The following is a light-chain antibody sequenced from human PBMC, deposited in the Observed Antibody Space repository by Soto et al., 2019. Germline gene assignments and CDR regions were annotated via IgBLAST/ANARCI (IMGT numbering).Light chain of an antibody. CDR3: PRYASARGT. J-gene: IGKJ3*01. Sequence: IVWTECPGTLSLSPGERATLSCRASQSVSSSYLAWYQQKPGQAPRLLIYGASSRATGIPDRFSGSGSGTDFTLTIRKPDPAALAVYYCPRYASARGTFGPGTKVDIK. V-gene: IGKV3-20*01. CDR1: QSVSSSY. CDR2: GAS.